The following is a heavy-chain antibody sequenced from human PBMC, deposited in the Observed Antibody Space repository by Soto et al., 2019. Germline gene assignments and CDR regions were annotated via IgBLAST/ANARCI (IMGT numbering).Heavy chain of an antibody. D-gene: IGHD6-13*01. CDR3: TRAEHSSSWYDYYYGMDV. Sequence: GGSLRLSCTASGFTFGDYAMSWVRQAQGKGLEWVGFIRSKAYGGTTEYAASVKGRFTISRDDAKSIAYLQMNSLKTEDTAVYYCTRAEHSSSWYDYYYGMDVWGQGTTVTV. CDR1: GFTFGDYA. V-gene: IGHV3-49*04. CDR2: IRSKAYGGTT. J-gene: IGHJ6*02.